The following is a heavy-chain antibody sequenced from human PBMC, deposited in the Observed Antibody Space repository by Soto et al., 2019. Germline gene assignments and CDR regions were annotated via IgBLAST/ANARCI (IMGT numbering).Heavy chain of an antibody. CDR3: ARRESSCWYYFYY. V-gene: IGHV4-59*01. Sequence: SETLSLTCTVSGGSISSYYWSWIRQPPGKGLEWIGYIYYSGSTNYNPSLKSRVNKSVDTSKNHFSLKLSSVTAADTALYFCARRESSCWYYFYYWGQGTMVTVSS. J-gene: IGHJ4*02. D-gene: IGHD6-13*01. CDR2: IYYSGST. CDR1: GGSISSYY.